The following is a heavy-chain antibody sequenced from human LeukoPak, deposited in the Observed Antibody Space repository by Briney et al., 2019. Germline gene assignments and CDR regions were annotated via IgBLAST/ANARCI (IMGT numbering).Heavy chain of an antibody. Sequence: SETLSLTCTVSGYSISSGYYWGWIRQPPGKGLEWIGSIYHSGSTYYKPSLKSRVTISVDTSKNQFSLKLSSVTAADTAVYYCARVFTGKNYFDYWGQGTLVTVSS. J-gene: IGHJ4*02. V-gene: IGHV4-38-2*02. CDR2: IYHSGST. CDR3: ARVFTGKNYFDY. CDR1: GYSISSGYY. D-gene: IGHD3-10*01.